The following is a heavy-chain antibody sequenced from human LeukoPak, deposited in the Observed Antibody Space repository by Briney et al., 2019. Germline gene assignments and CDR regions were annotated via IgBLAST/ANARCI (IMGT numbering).Heavy chain of an antibody. CDR2: ISGSGSDL. CDR3: ARSIGYYYTMDV. CDR1: RFSFSDYY. Sequence: GGSLRLSCVACRFSFSDYYMSWIRQAPGRGLDWISYISGSGSDLYYADSVKGRFTISRDNANNSLYLQMNSLRAEDTAVYYCARSIGYYYTMDVWGQGTTVTVSS. D-gene: IGHD3-22*01. J-gene: IGHJ6*02. V-gene: IGHV3-11*01.